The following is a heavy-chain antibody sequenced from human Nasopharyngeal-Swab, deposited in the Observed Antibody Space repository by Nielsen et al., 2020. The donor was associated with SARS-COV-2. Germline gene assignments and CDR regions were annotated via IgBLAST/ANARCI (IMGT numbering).Heavy chain of an antibody. CDR1: GFTFSDYY. V-gene: IGHV3-11*01. CDR2: ISSSGSTI. D-gene: IGHD2-21*02. CDR3: AREAPAWDCGGDCYPF. Sequence: GESLKISCAASGFTFSDYYMSWIRQAPGKGLEWVSYISSSGSTIYYADSVKGRFTISRDNAKNSLYLQMNSLGAEDTAVYYCAREAPAWDCGGDCYPFWGQGTLVTVSS. J-gene: IGHJ4*02.